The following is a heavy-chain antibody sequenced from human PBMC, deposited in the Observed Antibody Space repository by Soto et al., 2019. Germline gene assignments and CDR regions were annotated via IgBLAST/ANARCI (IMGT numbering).Heavy chain of an antibody. CDR1: GFTFGDHY. V-gene: IGHV3-72*01. J-gene: IGHJ3*02. CDR3: ARGFKSFDI. Sequence: EVQLVESGGGLVQPGGSLRLSCAVAGFTFGDHYMDWVRQAPGKGLEWVGRSRNKPNSYTTEYAASVRGRFTISRDDAKNSRYLQMNSLKIEDTAVYYCARGFKSFDIWGQGTMVTVSS. CDR2: SRNKPNSYTT.